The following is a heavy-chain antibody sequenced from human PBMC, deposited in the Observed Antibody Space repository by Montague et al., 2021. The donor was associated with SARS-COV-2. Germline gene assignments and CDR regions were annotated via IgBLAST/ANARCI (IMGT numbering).Heavy chain of an antibody. D-gene: IGHD6-13*01. CDR2: IYPGDSDT. J-gene: IGHJ4*02. CDR3: ARLGGSSWYYFDY. CDR1: GYSFNSNW. Sequence: QSGAEVKKPGESLKISCKGSGYSFNSNWIGWVRQMPGKGLEWMGVIYPGDSDTRYSPSFQGQVTISADKSISTAYLQWSSLMASDTAMYFCARLGGSSWYYFDYWGQGTLVIVSS. V-gene: IGHV5-51*01.